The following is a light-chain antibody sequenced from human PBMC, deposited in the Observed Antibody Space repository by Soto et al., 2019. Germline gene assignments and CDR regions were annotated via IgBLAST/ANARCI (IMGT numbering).Light chain of an antibody. CDR1: QSVSSTY. CDR2: GAS. CDR3: QQYGRTPTWT. Sequence: EIVLTQSPGTLSLSPGERATLSCRASQSVSSTYLAWYQQKPGRAPRLLIYGASSRATGIPDRFSGSGSGTDFTLTISGLEPEDFAVYYCQQYGRTPTWTFGQGTKVEIK. J-gene: IGKJ1*01. V-gene: IGKV3-20*01.